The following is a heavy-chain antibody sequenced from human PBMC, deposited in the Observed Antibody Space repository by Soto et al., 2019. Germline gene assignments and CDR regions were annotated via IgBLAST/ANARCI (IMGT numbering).Heavy chain of an antibody. V-gene: IGHV1-69*01. CDR3: ARVRGDYSNYHSVFPYGMDV. Sequence: QVQLVQSGAEVKKPGSSVKVSCKASGGTFSSYAISWVRQAPGQGLEWMGGIIPIFGTANYAQKFQGRVTITAEESTSTAYMELSSLRSEDTAVYYCARVRGDYSNYHSVFPYGMDVWGQGTTVTVSS. CDR1: GGTFSSYA. J-gene: IGHJ6*02. CDR2: IIPIFGTA. D-gene: IGHD4-4*01.